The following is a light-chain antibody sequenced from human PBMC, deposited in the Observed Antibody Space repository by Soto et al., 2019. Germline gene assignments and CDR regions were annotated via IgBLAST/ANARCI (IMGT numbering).Light chain of an antibody. V-gene: IGLV9-49*01. CDR1: SGYSGYE. CDR3: GADHGSGSHFDVV. CDR2: VGTGGIVG. Sequence: QSVLTQPSSASASLGASVTLTCTLSSGYSGYEVDWYQQRPGKGPRFVMRVGTGGIVGSKGDGIPDRFSVLGSGLNRYLIIKNIQEEDESDYHCGADHGSGSHFDVVFGGGTKVTVL. J-gene: IGLJ2*01.